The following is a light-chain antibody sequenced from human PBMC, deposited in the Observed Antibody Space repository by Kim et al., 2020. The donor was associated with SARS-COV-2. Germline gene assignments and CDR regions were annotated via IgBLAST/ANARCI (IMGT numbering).Light chain of an antibody. V-gene: IGKV3-20*01. Sequence: EIVVTQSPGTLSLSPGQRATLSCRASQSVTSNYLAWYQQKPGQAPRLLMYGASGRAAGVPDRFSGSGSGTHFILTISRLEPEDFAVYFCQQYATSPYTFGQGTKLEI. J-gene: IGKJ2*01. CDR1: QSVTSNY. CDR3: QQYATSPYT. CDR2: GAS.